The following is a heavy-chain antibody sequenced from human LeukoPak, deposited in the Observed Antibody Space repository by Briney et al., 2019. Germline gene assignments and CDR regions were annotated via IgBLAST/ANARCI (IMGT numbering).Heavy chain of an antibody. V-gene: IGHV1-69*05. CDR3: ATHMTTVTPLDY. Sequence: SVKVSCKASGGTFSSYAISWVRQAPGQGLEWMGGIIPIFGTANYAQKFQGRVTITTDESTSTAYMGLSSLRSEDTAVYYCATHMTTVTPLDYWGQGTLVTVSS. J-gene: IGHJ4*02. CDR1: GGTFSSYA. CDR2: IIPIFGTA. D-gene: IGHD4-11*01.